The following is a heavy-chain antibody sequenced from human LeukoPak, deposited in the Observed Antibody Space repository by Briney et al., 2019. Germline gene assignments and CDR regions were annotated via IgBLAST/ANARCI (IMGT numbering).Heavy chain of an antibody. D-gene: IGHD2-2*01. J-gene: IGHJ4*02. CDR1: GASISSYY. CDR2: IYNSGST. CDR3: AREYCSSTSCYFDY. Sequence: SETPSLTCTVSGASISSYYWSWIRQSPGKGLEWIGYIYNSGSTNYNPSLKSRVTISVDTSKNQFSLKLSSVTAADTAVYHCAREYCSSTSCYFDYWGQGTLVTVSS. V-gene: IGHV4-59*01.